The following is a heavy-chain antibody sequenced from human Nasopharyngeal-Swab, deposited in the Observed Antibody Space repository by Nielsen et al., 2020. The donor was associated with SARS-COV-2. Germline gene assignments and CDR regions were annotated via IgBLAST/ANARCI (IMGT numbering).Heavy chain of an antibody. CDR2: ISSSSSYI. Sequence: GGSLRLSCAASGFTFSSYSMNWVRQAPGKGLEWVSSISSSSSYIYYADSVKGRFTISKDNAKNSLYLQMNSLGAEDTAVYYCARDLPHYYDSSGCLDYWGQGTLVTVSS. D-gene: IGHD3-22*01. CDR3: ARDLPHYYDSSGCLDY. V-gene: IGHV3-21*01. CDR1: GFTFSSYS. J-gene: IGHJ4*02.